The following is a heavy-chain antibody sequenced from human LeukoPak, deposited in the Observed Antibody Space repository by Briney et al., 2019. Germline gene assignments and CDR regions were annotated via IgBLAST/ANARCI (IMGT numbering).Heavy chain of an antibody. D-gene: IGHD5-24*01. V-gene: IGHV4-61*02. CDR3: ANVRVQFWLAFDS. CDR1: GGSISSGSYY. Sequence: NPSETLSLTCTVSGGSISSGSYYWSWIRQPAGKGLEWIGRIYTSGSTNYNPSLKSRVTMSVDTSKNQFSLRPTSVTAADTAVYYCANVRVQFWLAFDSWGQGILVTVSS. J-gene: IGHJ4*02. CDR2: IYTSGST.